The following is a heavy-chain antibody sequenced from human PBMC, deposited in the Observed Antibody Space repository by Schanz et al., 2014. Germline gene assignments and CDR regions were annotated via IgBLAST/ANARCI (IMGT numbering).Heavy chain of an antibody. J-gene: IGHJ4*02. Sequence: VQLVESGGGVVQPGRSLRLSCAASGFSLDSYAMHWVRQAPGKRLEWVSCITGGSTTYTYYADSVRGRFTISRDNAKSSVYLQMNSLRAEDTAVYYCARGRSLGWCDYWGQGTLVTVSS. CDR3: ARGRSLGWCDY. CDR1: GFSLDSYA. V-gene: IGHV3-21*01. CDR2: ITGGSTTYT. D-gene: IGHD2-21*01.